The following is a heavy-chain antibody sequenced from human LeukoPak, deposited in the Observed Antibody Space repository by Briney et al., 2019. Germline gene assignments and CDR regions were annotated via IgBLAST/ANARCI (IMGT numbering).Heavy chain of an antibody. Sequence: ASVKVSCKASGYTFTNYYMHWVRQAPGQGLEWMGIINPSGGSTSYAQKFQGRVTMTRDTSTSTLYMELSSLRSEDTAVYYCATRPAGWELQENFDYWGQGTLVTVSS. CDR3: ATRPAGWELQENFDY. CDR1: GYTFTNYY. CDR2: INPSGGST. J-gene: IGHJ4*02. D-gene: IGHD1-26*01. V-gene: IGHV1-46*01.